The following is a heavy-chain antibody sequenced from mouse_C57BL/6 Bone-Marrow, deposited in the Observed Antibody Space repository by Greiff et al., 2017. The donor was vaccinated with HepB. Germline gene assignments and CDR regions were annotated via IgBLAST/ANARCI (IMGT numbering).Heavy chain of an antibody. CDR2: IDPSDSYT. CDR3: ARGDGSSPYFDY. J-gene: IGHJ2*01. CDR1: GYTFTSYW. D-gene: IGHD1-1*01. V-gene: IGHV1-69*01. Sequence: VQLQQPGAELVMPGASVKLSCKASGYTFTSYWMHWVKQRPGQGLEWIGEIDPSDSYTNYNQKFKGKSTLTVDKSSSTAYMQLSSLTSEDSAVYYCARGDGSSPYFDYWSQGTTLTVSS.